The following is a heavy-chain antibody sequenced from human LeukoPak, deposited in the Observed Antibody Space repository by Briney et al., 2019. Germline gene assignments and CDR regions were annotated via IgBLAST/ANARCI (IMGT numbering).Heavy chain of an antibody. V-gene: IGHV1-24*01. J-gene: IGHJ4*02. CDR1: GYTLTELS. CDR2: FDPEDGET. D-gene: IGHD2-2*02. CDR3: ARAHRYCSSTSCYRPFDY. Sequence: GASVKVSCKVSGYTLTELSMHWVRQAPGKGLEWMGGFDPEDGETIYAQKFQGRVTMTEDTSTDTAYMELSSLRSEDTAVYYCARAHRYCSSTSCYRPFDYWGQGTLVTVSS.